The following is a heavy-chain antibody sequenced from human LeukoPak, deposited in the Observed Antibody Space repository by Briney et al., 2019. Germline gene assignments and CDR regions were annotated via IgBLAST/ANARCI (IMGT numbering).Heavy chain of an antibody. CDR2: IYYSGST. CDR3: VGLRGGYFDY. Sequence: PSETLSLTCTVSGGSISSSSYYWGWIRQPPGKGLEWIGSIYYSGSTYYNPSLKSRVTISVDTSKNQFSLKLSSVTAADTAVYYRVGLRGGYFDYWGQGTLVTVSS. CDR1: GGSISSSSYY. J-gene: IGHJ4*02. V-gene: IGHV4-39*01.